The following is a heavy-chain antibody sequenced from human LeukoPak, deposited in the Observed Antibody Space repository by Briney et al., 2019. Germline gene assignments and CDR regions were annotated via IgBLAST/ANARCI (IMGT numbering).Heavy chain of an antibody. V-gene: IGHV3-30*18. CDR1: GFTFSSYG. J-gene: IGHJ1*01. CDR2: ISYDGSNK. CDR3: AKGGDSSDSAEYFQH. Sequence: GGSLRLSCAASGFTFSSYGMHWVRQAPGKGLEWVAVISYDGSNKYYADSVKGRFTISRDNSKNTLYLQMNSLRAEDTAVYYCAKGGDSSDSAEYFQHWGQGTLVTVSS. D-gene: IGHD3-22*01.